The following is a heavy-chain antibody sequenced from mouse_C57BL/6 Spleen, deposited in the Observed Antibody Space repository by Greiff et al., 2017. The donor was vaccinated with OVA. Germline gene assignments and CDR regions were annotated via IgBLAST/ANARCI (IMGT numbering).Heavy chain of an antibody. Sequence: EVQLQQSGPELVKPGASVKISCKASGYSFTGYYMNWVKQSPEKSLEWIGEINPSTGGTTYNQKFKAKATLTVDKSSSTAYMQLKSLTSEDSAVYYCARGGKLGAYAMDYWGQGTSVTVSS. V-gene: IGHV1-42*01. CDR1: GYSFTGYY. J-gene: IGHJ4*01. D-gene: IGHD4-1*01. CDR2: INPSTGGT. CDR3: ARGGKLGAYAMDY.